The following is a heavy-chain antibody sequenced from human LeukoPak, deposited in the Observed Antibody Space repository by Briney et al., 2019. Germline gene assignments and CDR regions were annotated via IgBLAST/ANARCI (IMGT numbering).Heavy chain of an antibody. V-gene: IGHV3-9*01. CDR2: ISWNSGSI. CDR3: ATAGCSSTSCYPHFGY. J-gene: IGHJ4*02. D-gene: IGHD2-2*01. CDR1: GFTFDDYA. Sequence: GGSLRLSCAASGFTFDDYAMHWVRQAPGKGLEWVSGISWNSGSIGYADSVKGRFTISRDNAKNSLYLQMNSLRAEDTALYDCATAGCSSTSCYPHFGYWGQGPLVTVSS.